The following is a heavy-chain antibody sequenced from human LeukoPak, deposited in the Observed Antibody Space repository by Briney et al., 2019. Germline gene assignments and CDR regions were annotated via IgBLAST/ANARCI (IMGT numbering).Heavy chain of an antibody. CDR2: INPSGGST. J-gene: IGHJ4*02. V-gene: IGHV1-46*01. Sequence: ASVKVSCKASGYTFTSYYMHWVRQAPGQGLEWRGRINPSGGSTSYAQKFQGRDTMTRDTSTSTVYMELSSLRSEDTAVYYCARGDLHIAVEVPYYFDYWGQGTLVTVSS. CDR3: ARGDLHIAVEVPYYFDY. D-gene: IGHD6-19*01. CDR1: GYTFTSYY.